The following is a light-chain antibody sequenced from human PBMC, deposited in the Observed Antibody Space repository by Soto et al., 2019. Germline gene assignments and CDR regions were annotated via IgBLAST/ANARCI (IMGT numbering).Light chain of an antibody. V-gene: IGKV1-39*01. CDR3: QQTYSDIS. CDR1: QTISTY. CDR2: NAS. J-gene: IGKJ4*01. Sequence: DIPLTQYPSSLSASVGDTVTITSRASQTISTYLLWYHQKPGRAPNLLIYNASTLHSGVPSKFSGSGSGTDFTLTISGLQPEDFATYHCQQTYSDISFGGGTKVE.